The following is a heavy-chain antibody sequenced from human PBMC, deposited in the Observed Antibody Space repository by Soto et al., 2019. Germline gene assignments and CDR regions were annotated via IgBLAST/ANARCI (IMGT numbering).Heavy chain of an antibody. CDR2: ISYDGRNQ. CDR1: GFSFKNYD. CDR3: AKNWTWEQFNYGMNV. Sequence: QEQLVDSGGGVVQPGRSLRLSCGASGFSFKNYDMNWVRQAPGKGLEWVAAISYDGRNQYYADSVKGRFTISRDNSKNQLDMQMTSLRVEDTAVYYCAKNWTWEQFNYGMNVWGQGRTVTVSS. J-gene: IGHJ6*02. D-gene: IGHD1-1*01. V-gene: IGHV3-30*18.